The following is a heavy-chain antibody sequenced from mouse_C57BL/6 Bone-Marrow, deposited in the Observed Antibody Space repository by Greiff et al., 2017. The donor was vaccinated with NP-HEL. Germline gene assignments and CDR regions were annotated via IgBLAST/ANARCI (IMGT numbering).Heavy chain of an antibody. V-gene: IGHV1-63*01. D-gene: IGHD2-3*01. CDR2: IYPGGGYT. J-gene: IGHJ2*01. Sequence: QVQLQQSGAELVRPGTSVKMSCKASGYTFTNYWIGWAKQRPGHGLEWIGDIYPGGGYTNYNEKFKGKATLTADKSSSTAYMQFSSLTSEDSALYYCARAGDGSYYFDYWGQGTTLTVSS. CDR3: ARAGDGSYYFDY. CDR1: GYTFTNYW.